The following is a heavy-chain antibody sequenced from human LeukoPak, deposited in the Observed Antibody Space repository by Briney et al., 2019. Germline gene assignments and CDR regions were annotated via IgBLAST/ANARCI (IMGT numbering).Heavy chain of an antibody. J-gene: IGHJ4*02. CDR2: ISSSSSYI. V-gene: IGHV3-21*01. D-gene: IGHD3-22*01. CDR3: ARDHTSYYDSSGYRYGHVGY. Sequence: GGPLRLSCAASGFTFSSYSMNWVRQAPGKGLEWVSSISSSSSYIYYADSVKGRFTISRDNAKNSLYLQMNSLRAEDTAVYYCARDHTSYYDSSGYRYGHVGYWGQGTLVTVSS. CDR1: GFTFSSYS.